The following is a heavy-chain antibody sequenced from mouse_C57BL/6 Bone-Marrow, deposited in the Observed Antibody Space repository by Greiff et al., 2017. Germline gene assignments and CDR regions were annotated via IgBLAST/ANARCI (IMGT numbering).Heavy chain of an antibody. V-gene: IGHV3-6*01. CDR3: AREGAYHSNLDY. D-gene: IGHD2-5*01. CDR1: GYSITSGYY. Sequence: VQLKVSGPGLVKPSQSLSLTCSVTGYSITSGYYWNWIRQFPGNKLEWMGYISYDGSNNYNPSLKNRISITRETSKNQFFLKLNSVTTEDTATYNCAREGAYHSNLDYWSQGTPRTDSS. J-gene: IGHJ2*01. CDR2: ISYDGSN.